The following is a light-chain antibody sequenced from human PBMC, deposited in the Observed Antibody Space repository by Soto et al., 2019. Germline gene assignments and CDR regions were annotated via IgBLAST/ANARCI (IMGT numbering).Light chain of an antibody. V-gene: IGKV3-11*01. CDR2: DTS. CDR3: QQHSNWPT. J-gene: IGKJ4*01. Sequence: ETVLTQSPATLSLSPGERATLSCRASQSVGSYLAWYQQKPGQAPRLLIYDTSNRATGIPARFSGSGSGTVFTTTISSLEPEDVAVYYCQQHSNWPTFGAGTKVEIK. CDR1: QSVGSY.